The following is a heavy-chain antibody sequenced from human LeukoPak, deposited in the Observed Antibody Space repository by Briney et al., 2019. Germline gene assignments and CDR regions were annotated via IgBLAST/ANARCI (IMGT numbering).Heavy chain of an antibody. CDR1: GFTFSSYG. J-gene: IGHJ4*02. CDR3: AKTPEKDYGFNFDY. Sequence: PGGSLRLSCAASGFTFSSYGMSWVRQAPGKGLEWVSAISGSGGSTYYADSVKGRFTISRDNSKNTLYLQMNSLRAEDTAVYYCAKTPEKDYGFNFDYWGQGTLVTVSS. V-gene: IGHV3-23*01. D-gene: IGHD4-17*01. CDR2: ISGSGGST.